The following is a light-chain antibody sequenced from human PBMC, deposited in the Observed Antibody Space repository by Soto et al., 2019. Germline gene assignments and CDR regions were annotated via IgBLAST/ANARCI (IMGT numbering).Light chain of an antibody. Sequence: EIVLTQSPGTLSLSPGERATLSCRASQSVSSSYLAWYQQKPVQAPRLLIYGASRSAAGIPDRFSGSGSGTDFILTISRLEPEDFAVYYCQQYDSSPALTFGGGTKVEIK. V-gene: IGKV3-20*01. CDR1: QSVSSSY. J-gene: IGKJ4*01. CDR2: GAS. CDR3: QQYDSSPALT.